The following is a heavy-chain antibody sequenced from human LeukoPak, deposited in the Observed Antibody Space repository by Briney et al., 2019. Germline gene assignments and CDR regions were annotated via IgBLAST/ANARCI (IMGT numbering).Heavy chain of an antibody. CDR3: ARGVHYGSGSYHSPLPYYYMDV. V-gene: IGHV1-69*05. Sequence: SVKVSCKASGGTFSSYAISWVRQAPGQGLEWMGGIIPIFGTANYAQKFQGRVTITTDESTSTAYMELSSLRSEDTAVYYCARGVHYGSGSYHSPLPYYYMDVWGKGTTVTVSS. D-gene: IGHD3-10*01. CDR1: GGTFSSYA. J-gene: IGHJ6*03. CDR2: IIPIFGTA.